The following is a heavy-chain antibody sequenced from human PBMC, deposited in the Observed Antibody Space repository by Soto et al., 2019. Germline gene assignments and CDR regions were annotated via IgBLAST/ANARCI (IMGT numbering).Heavy chain of an antibody. CDR3: ARLGGSYYDFWSGYYSYYYYYYMDV. J-gene: IGHJ6*03. CDR1: GYTFTSYG. D-gene: IGHD3-3*01. V-gene: IGHV1-18*01. Sequence: ASVKVSCKASGYTFTSYGISWVRQAPGQGLEWMGWISAYNGNTNYAQKLQGRVTMNTDTSTSTAYMELRSLRSDDTAVYYCARLGGSYYDFWSGYYSYYYYYYMDVWGKGTTVTVSS. CDR2: ISAYNGNT.